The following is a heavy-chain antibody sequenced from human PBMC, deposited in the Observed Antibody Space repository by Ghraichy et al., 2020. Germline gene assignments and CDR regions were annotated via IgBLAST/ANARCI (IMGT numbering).Heavy chain of an antibody. Sequence: LSLTCAASGFTFSSYGMHWVRQAPGKGLEWVAVISYDGSNKYYADSVKGRFTISRDNSKNTLYLQMNSLRAEDTAVYYCANNGAYYYDSSGSLFYYYMDVWGKGTTVTVSS. CDR3: ANNGAYYYDSSGSLFYYYMDV. V-gene: IGHV3-30*18. J-gene: IGHJ6*03. D-gene: IGHD3-22*01. CDR1: GFTFSSYG. CDR2: ISYDGSNK.